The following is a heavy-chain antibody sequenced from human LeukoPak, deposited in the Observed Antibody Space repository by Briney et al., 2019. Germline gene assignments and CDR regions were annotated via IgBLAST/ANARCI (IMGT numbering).Heavy chain of an antibody. Sequence: PGGSLRLSCAASGFTFSSYAMSWVRQAPGKGLDCVSAISGSGGSTYYADSVKGRFTISRDNSKNTLYLQMNSLGAEDTAVYYCAKAGYSYGYFDYWGQGTLVTVSS. V-gene: IGHV3-23*01. CDR1: GFTFSSYA. CDR2: ISGSGGST. J-gene: IGHJ4*02. CDR3: AKAGYSYGYFDY. D-gene: IGHD5-18*01.